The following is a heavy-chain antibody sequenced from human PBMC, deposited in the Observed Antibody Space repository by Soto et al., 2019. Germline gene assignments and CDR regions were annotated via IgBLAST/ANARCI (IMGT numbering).Heavy chain of an antibody. V-gene: IGHV4-34*01. CDR3: ARFPTYCSSTSCYFDY. CDR1: GGSFSGYY. Sequence: SETLSLTCAVYGGSFSGYYWSWIRQPPGKGLEWIGEINHSGSTNYNPSLKSRVTISVDTSKNQFSLKLSSVTAADTAVYYCARFPTYCSSTSCYFDYWGQGTLVTVSS. D-gene: IGHD2-2*01. J-gene: IGHJ4*02. CDR2: INHSGST.